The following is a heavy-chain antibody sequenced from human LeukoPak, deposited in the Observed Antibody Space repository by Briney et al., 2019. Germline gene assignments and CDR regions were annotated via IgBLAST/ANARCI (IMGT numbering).Heavy chain of an antibody. J-gene: IGHJ6*03. D-gene: IGHD6-19*01. CDR1: GYTFTSYD. CDR2: MNPNSGNT. CDR3: AREMYGSGWYNYYYYYYMDV. Sequence: ASVKVSCKASGYTFTSYDINWVRQATGQGLEWMGWMNPNSGNTGYAQKFQGRVTMTTDTSTSTAYMELRSLRSDDTAVYYCAREMYGSGWYNYYYYYYMDVWGKGTTVTASS. V-gene: IGHV1-8*01.